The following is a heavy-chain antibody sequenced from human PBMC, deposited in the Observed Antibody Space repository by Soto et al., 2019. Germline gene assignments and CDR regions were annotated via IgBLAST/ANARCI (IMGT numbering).Heavy chain of an antibody. Sequence: QVQLQESGPGLVKPSQTLSLTCTVSGVSISSGGYYWSWIRQHPGKGVVWIGHIYHSGSTKCNPSLNRRLTMSVETSKNQFSLILSSVTAADTAVYYCATDPYGEYFDFWGQGTLVTVSS. J-gene: IGHJ4*02. CDR1: GVSISSGGYY. CDR2: IYHSGST. V-gene: IGHV4-31*03. CDR3: ATDPYGEYFDF. D-gene: IGHD3-10*01.